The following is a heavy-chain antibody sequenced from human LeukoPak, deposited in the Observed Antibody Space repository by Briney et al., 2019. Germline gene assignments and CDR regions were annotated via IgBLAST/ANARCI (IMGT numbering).Heavy chain of an antibody. D-gene: IGHD2-21*01. CDR2: VNHSGGT. Sequence: SETLSLTCGVSGGSLSGFYWTWIRQPPGKGLEWIGEVNHSGGTNYNPSLKSRVFISADTSKNQFSLKLSSVTAADTAVYYCARLSIYYYYYYMDVWGKGTTVTISS. CDR3: ARLSIYYYYYYMDV. V-gene: IGHV4-34*01. J-gene: IGHJ6*03. CDR1: GGSLSGFY.